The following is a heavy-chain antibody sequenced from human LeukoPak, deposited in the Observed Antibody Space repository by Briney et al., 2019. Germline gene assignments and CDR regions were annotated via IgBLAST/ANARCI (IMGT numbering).Heavy chain of an antibody. CDR1: GGSMSDSIT. D-gene: IGHD6-25*01. Sequence: SETLSLTCSVSGGSMSDSITWGWVRQPPGKGLEWLANIHDDGRTAPNPSLRSRLAISQDRSKNQFSLKVSSVTAADTAFYYCAKVLTAAGLDLWGQGILVTVSS. J-gene: IGHJ5*02. CDR2: IHDDGRT. CDR3: AKVLTAAGLDL. V-gene: IGHV4/OR15-8*01.